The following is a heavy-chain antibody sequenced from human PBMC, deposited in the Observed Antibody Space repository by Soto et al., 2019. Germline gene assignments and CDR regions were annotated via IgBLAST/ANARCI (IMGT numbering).Heavy chain of an antibody. V-gene: IGHV3-23*01. J-gene: IGHJ3*02. Sequence: EVQLLESGGGLVQPGGSLRLSCEASGFTFINYAMSWVRQAPGKGLEWVSTIGGGDGSTYYADSVKGRFTISRDNSNSALYLQMNSLRVGDTAIYYCAKGILVKPPGTRTFDIWGQGTMVIVSS. D-gene: IGHD6-13*01. CDR1: GFTFINYA. CDR3: AKGILVKPPGTRTFDI. CDR2: IGGGDGST.